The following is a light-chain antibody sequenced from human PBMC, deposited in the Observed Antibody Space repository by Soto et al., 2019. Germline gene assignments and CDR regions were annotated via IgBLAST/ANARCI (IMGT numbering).Light chain of an antibody. CDR2: GAS. J-gene: IGKJ1*01. CDR1: QSVSSSY. V-gene: IGKV3-20*01. Sequence: EIVLTQSPGTLSLSPGERATLSCRASQSVSSSYLAWYQQKPGQAPRLLIYGASSRATGIPDRFSGSGSGTDFTITISRLEPEDVAVYYCQQEGSSPRTFGQGTNVEIK. CDR3: QQEGSSPRT.